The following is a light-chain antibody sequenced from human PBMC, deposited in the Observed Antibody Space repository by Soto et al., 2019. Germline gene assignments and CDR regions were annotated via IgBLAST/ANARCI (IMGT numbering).Light chain of an antibody. Sequence: DIQMTQSPSSLSASVGDRVTITCRASQSITTYLNWYQQKPGKAPKLLIYDAYTLQSGVPSRFSGSGSGTHFTLTISSLQAEYCATYYCQQSYSTRITFGQGTRLEIK. CDR2: DAY. J-gene: IGKJ5*01. V-gene: IGKV1-39*01. CDR1: QSITTY. CDR3: QQSYSTRIT.